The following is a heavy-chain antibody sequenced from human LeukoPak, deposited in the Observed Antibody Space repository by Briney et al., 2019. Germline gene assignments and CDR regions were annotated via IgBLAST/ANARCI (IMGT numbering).Heavy chain of an antibody. CDR2: IYSGGST. CDR3: VKIAPDLP. D-gene: IGHD2-21*01. J-gene: IGHJ5*02. V-gene: IGHV3-53*01. Sequence: GGSLRLSCTVSGFTVGTNSMSWVRQTPGKGLEWVSFIYSGGSTHYSDSVKGRFTISRDNSKNTLYLQMNSLRADDTAVYYCVKIAPDLPWGQGTLVTVS. CDR1: GFTVGTNS.